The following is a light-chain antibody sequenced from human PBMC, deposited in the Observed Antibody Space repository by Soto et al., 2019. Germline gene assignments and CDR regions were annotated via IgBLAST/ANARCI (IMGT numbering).Light chain of an antibody. CDR1: QDVNIY. CDR3: QQYGNWPLT. CDR2: GAS. J-gene: IGKJ4*01. V-gene: IGKV3D-15*01. Sequence: EIVMTQSPATLSVSPGERATLSCRASQDVNIYLAWYQQKPGQAPRLLISGASTRATGIPARFSGSGSGTAFTLTISSLQSEDVAVYYCQQYGNWPLTFGGGTNVEIK.